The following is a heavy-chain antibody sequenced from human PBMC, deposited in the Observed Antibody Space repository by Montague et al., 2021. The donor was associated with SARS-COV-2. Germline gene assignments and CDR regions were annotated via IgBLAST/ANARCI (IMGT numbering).Heavy chain of an antibody. D-gene: IGHD3-10*01. J-gene: IGHJ3*01. V-gene: IGHV3-13*01. Sequence: SLRLSCAASGFTFGSYNMHWVRQTAGQRLEWVSAFGHDGDTNYAESVKDRLTITRDNAANTLYLQMNSLRAGDTAVYYCARGPAWFGETTYAFDFWGQGTMVTVSS. CDR3: ARGPAWFGETTYAFDF. CDR1: GFTFGSYN. CDR2: FGHDGDT.